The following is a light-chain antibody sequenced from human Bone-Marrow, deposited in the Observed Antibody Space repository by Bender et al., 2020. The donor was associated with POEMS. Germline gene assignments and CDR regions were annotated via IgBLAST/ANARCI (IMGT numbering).Light chain of an antibody. CDR1: SNILGNQG. Sequence: QAGLTQPPSVSKGLRQTATLTCTGNSNILGNQGAGWLQQHQGHPPKLLSYRNNNRISERFSASGSGNTTSLTITGLRPEDEADYYCSALDSSLSAWVIGGGTKLTVL. CDR2: RNN. CDR3: SALDSSLSAWV. J-gene: IGLJ3*02. V-gene: IGLV10-54*02.